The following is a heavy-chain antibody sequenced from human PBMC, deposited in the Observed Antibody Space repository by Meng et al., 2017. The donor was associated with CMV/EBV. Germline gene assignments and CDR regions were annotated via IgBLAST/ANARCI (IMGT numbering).Heavy chain of an antibody. CDR3: ARGIYYYGSGSYWWFDP. CDR1: GFTFSSYD. Sequence: GGSLRLSCAASGFTFSSYDMHWVRQATGKGLEWVSAIGTAGDTYYPGSVKGRFTISRENAKNSLYLQMNSLRAGDTAVYYCARGIYYYGSGSYWWFDPWGQGTLVTVSS. CDR2: IGTAGDT. D-gene: IGHD3-10*01. J-gene: IGHJ5*02. V-gene: IGHV3-13*01.